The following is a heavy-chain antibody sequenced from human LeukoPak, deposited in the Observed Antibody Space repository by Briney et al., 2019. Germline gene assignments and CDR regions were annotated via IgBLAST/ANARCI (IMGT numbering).Heavy chain of an antibody. D-gene: IGHD5-18*01. Sequence: PGESLGLSCAASGFTYSSYWMRGLPQAPGKGLEGVANIKQDGREKYYVDSVKGRFTITRDNAKNSLYLQMNSLRAEDTAVYYCARARGLGFGYSYGWNYFDYWGQGTLVTVSS. J-gene: IGHJ4*02. V-gene: IGHV3-7*01. CDR3: ARARGLGFGYSYGWNYFDY. CDR2: IKQDGREK. CDR1: GFTYSSYW.